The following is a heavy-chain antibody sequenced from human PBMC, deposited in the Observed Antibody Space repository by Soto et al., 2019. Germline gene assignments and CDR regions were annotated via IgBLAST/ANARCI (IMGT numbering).Heavy chain of an antibody. CDR3: AKDPRVSFAP. J-gene: IGHJ5*02. V-gene: IGHV3-23*01. CDR2: ISASGGST. Sequence: PGGSLRLSCAASGFTFSTFAMSWVRQAPGKGLEWVSAISASGGSTYYADSVKGRFTISRDNSNNTLYLQMNSLRVEDTAVYYCAKDPRVSFAPWGQGTLVTVSS. CDR1: GFTFSTFA.